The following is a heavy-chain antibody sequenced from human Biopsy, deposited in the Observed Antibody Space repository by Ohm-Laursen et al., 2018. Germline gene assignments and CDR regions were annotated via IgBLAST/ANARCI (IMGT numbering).Heavy chain of an antibody. CDR1: WLSLSSTVMR. Sequence: TQPLTLTCCFSWLSLSSTVMRISWVRQPPVKALECLGRFDWDDDKFYSPSLESRLSFSKDTTTNQVVLTLTDVDPEDTATYYCARTRAHNFGALEFWGQGILVTVSS. CDR3: ARTRAHNFGALEF. CDR2: FDWDDDK. J-gene: IGHJ4*01. V-gene: IGHV2-70*04. D-gene: IGHD1-1*01.